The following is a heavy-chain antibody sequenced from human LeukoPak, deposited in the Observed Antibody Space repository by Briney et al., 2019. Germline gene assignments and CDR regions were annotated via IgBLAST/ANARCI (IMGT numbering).Heavy chain of an antibody. CDR2: IIPILGIA. V-gene: IGHV1-69*04. Sequence: SVKVSCKASGGTFSSYAISWVRQAPGQGLEWMGRIIPILGIANYAQRFQGRVTITADKSTSTAYMELSSLRSEDTAVYYCARDRSSGWYDYWGQGTLVTVSS. CDR1: GGTFSSYA. J-gene: IGHJ4*02. CDR3: ARDRSSGWYDY. D-gene: IGHD6-19*01.